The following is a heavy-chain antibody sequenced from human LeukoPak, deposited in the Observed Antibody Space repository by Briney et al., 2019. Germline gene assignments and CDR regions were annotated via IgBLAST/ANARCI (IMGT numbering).Heavy chain of an antibody. CDR1: GYSLGKNYY. CDR2: IYGRAST. V-gene: IGHV4-38-2*01. CDR3: ARYDSRGSASTRFDY. Sequence: SETLSLTCAVSGYSLGKNYYWGWIRQSPGKGLEWIGRIYGRASTSYNPSLMNRVTMSVDTPKNHFSLQLTSVTAADTAVYYCARYDSRGSASTRFDYWGPGILVTVSS. D-gene: IGHD3-16*01. J-gene: IGHJ4*02.